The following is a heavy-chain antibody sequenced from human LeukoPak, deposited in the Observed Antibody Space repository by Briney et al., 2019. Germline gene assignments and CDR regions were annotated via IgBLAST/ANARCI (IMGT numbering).Heavy chain of an antibody. V-gene: IGHV1-69*06. D-gene: IGHD6-13*01. Sequence: AASVKVSCKASGYTFTSYDINWVRQATGQGLEWMGGIIPIFGTANYAQKFQGRVTITADKSTSTAYMELSSLRSEDTAVYYCARPRGSSSWYPLYYWGQGTLVTVSS. CDR2: IIPIFGTA. CDR1: GYTFTSYD. CDR3: ARPRGSSSWYPLYY. J-gene: IGHJ4*02.